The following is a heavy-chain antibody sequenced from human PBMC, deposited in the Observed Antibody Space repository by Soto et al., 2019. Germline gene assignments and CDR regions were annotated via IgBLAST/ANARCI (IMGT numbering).Heavy chain of an antibody. V-gene: IGHV1-69*13. CDR2: IIPIFGTA. Sequence: ASVKVSCKASGGTFSSYAISWVRQAPGQGLEWMGGIIPIFGTANYAQKFQGRVTITADESTSTAYMELSSLRSEDTAVYYCAGDIAAAGTGYYYYGMDVWGQGTTVTVSS. D-gene: IGHD6-13*01. CDR3: AGDIAAAGTGYYYYGMDV. J-gene: IGHJ6*02. CDR1: GGTFSSYA.